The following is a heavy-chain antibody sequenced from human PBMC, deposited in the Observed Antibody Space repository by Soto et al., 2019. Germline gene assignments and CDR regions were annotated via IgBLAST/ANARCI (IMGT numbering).Heavy chain of an antibody. CDR3: ARDQGVAAAGITWFGP. Sequence: QVQLQASGPGLVKPSETLSLTCTVSGASMNSYHWSWIRQPAGKGLEWIGHIHSSGSTNYNPSLNSRVTMPVDTSKNQFSLRLMSLTAADTAVYYCARDQGVAAAGITWFGPWGQRPLVTLSS. D-gene: IGHD6-13*01. V-gene: IGHV4-4*07. J-gene: IGHJ5*02. CDR2: IHSSGST. CDR1: GASMNSYH.